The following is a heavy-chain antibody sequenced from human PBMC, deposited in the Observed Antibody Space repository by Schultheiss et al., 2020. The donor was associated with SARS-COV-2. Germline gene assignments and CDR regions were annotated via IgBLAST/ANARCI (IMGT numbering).Heavy chain of an antibody. CDR3: ARGSYPYGMDV. Sequence: GGSLRLSCAASGFTFTTYAMSWVRQAPGKGLEWVSRINSDGSGTNYADSVKGRFTIFRDNAKNTLYLQMNSLRAEDTAVYYCARGSYPYGMDVWGQGTTVTVSS. D-gene: IGHD2-2*02. CDR1: GFTFTTYA. V-gene: IGHV3-74*01. J-gene: IGHJ6*02. CDR2: INSDGSGT.